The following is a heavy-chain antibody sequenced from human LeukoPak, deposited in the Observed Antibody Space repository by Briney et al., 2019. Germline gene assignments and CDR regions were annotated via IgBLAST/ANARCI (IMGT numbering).Heavy chain of an antibody. CDR3: ARVRNSVAPSFDI. Sequence: GGSLRLSCAASGFIFSDYYMSRIRRAPGKGLEWVSVIYSGGSTYYADSVKGRFTISRDNSKNTLYLQMNSLRAEDTAVYYCARVRNSVAPSFDIWGQGTMVTVSS. D-gene: IGHD1-14*01. J-gene: IGHJ3*02. V-gene: IGHV3-53*01. CDR1: GFIFSDYY. CDR2: IYSGGST.